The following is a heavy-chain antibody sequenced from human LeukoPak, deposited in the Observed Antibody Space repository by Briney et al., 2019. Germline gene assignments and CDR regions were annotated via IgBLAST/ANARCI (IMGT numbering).Heavy chain of an antibody. CDR3: ARGPTSVNLDF. V-gene: IGHV1-18*01. D-gene: IGHD4-17*01. CDR1: GYMFSNYG. Sequence: ASVKVSFKASGYMFSNYGITWVRQAPGQGLEWMGWISNYNGNTNYAQRFQGRVSMTTDTSTTTVYMELTSLRSDDTAVYYCARGPTSVNLDFWGQGTLVTVSS. CDR2: ISNYNGNT. J-gene: IGHJ4*02.